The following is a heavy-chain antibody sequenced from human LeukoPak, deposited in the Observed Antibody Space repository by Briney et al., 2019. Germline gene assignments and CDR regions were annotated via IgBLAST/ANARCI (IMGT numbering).Heavy chain of an antibody. CDR1: GGSISSGDYY. V-gene: IGHV4-30-4*01. Sequence: SETLSLTCTVSGGSISSGDYYWSWIRQPPGKGLEWIGYIYYSGSTYYNPSLKSRVTISVDTSKNQFSLKLSSVTAADTAVYYCARSEYYVNYFDYWGQGTLVTVFS. CDR2: IYYSGST. J-gene: IGHJ4*02. D-gene: IGHD3-10*02. CDR3: ARSEYYVNYFDY.